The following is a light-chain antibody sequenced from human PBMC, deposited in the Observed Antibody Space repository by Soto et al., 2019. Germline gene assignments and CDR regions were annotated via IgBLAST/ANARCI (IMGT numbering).Light chain of an antibody. Sequence: EVVLTQSPDTLSLSPGERATLSCRASQSVSSFLAWYQQKPGQAPRLLIYDASNRATGIPARFGGSGSGTDFTLTISSLEPEDFAVYYCQHRSSWPGAFGPGTKVDIK. CDR1: QSVSSF. V-gene: IGKV3-11*01. CDR2: DAS. CDR3: QHRSSWPGA. J-gene: IGKJ3*01.